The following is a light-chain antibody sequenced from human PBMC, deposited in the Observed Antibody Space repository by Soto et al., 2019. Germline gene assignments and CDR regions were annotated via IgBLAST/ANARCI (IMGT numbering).Light chain of an antibody. Sequence: IQLTQSPSSLSASVGDGVTITCRASQGISSSLAWYQQKPGKAPKLLIYAASTLQSGVPSRFSGSGSGTDFTLTISSLQPEDFATYYCQQLNGVTPYPFGQGTKLEIQ. CDR2: AAS. CDR1: QGISSS. V-gene: IGKV1-9*01. J-gene: IGKJ2*01. CDR3: QQLNGVTPYP.